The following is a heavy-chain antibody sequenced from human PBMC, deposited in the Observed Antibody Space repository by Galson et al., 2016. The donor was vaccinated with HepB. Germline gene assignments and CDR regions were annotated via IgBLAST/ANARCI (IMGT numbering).Heavy chain of an antibody. J-gene: IGHJ4*02. D-gene: IGHD2-8*02. V-gene: IGHV3-7*03. CDR2: IKQDGSEK. CDR3: VAGYGWQPDY. Sequence: SLRLSCAASGLMLSNCWVNWVRQAPGAGLEWVAIIKQDGSEKLYADSVMGRFTISRDNAKNSAYLQMNSLRAGDTAVYYRVAGYGWQPDYWGQGTLVTVSS. CDR1: GLMLSNCW.